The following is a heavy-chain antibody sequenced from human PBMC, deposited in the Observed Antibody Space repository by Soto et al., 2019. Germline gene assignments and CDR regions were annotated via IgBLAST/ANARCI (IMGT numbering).Heavy chain of an antibody. CDR2: INHSGST. V-gene: IGHV4-34*01. D-gene: IGHD3-22*01. CDR1: GGSFSGYY. Sequence: SETLSLTCAVYGGSFSGYYWSWIRQPPGKXLEWIGEINHSGSTNYNPSLKSRVTISVDTSKNQFSLKLSSVTAADTAVYYCARSRIFRITMIVVVIYAFDYWGQGTLVTVSS. CDR3: ARSRIFRITMIVVVIYAFDY. J-gene: IGHJ4*02.